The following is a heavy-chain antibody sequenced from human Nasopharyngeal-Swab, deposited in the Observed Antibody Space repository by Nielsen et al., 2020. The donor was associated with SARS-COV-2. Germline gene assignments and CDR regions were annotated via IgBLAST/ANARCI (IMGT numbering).Heavy chain of an antibody. CDR1: GGSISSSSYY. D-gene: IGHD1-26*01. CDR3: ARRETIVGSFDY. CDR2: IYYSGST. J-gene: IGHJ4*02. Sequence: SETLSLTCTVSGGSISSSSYYWGWIRQPPGKGLEWIGNIYYSGSTDYNPSLKGRVTISVDTSKNQFSLKLNSVTAADTAVYYCARRETIVGSFDYWGQGTLVTVSS. V-gene: IGHV4-39*07.